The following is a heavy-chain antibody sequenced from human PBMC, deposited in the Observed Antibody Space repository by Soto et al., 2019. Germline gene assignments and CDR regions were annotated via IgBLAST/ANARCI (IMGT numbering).Heavy chain of an antibody. CDR1: GGSFSGYY. Sequence: QVQLQQWGAGLLKPSETLSLTCAVYGGSFSGYYWSWIRQPPGKGLEWIGEINHSGSTNYNPSLKSRVTISVDTSKNQFSLKLSSVTAADTAVYYCARGTQDGAFDIWGQGTMVIVSS. J-gene: IGHJ3*02. CDR3: ARGTQDGAFDI. CDR2: INHSGST. V-gene: IGHV4-34*01.